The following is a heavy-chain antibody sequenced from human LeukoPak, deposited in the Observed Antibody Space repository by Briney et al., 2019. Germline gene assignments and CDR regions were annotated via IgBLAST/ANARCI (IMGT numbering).Heavy chain of an antibody. Sequence: SETLSLTCTVSGGSISSYYWSWIRQPPGKGLEWIGYIYYSGSTNYNPSLKSRVTISVDTSKNQFSLKLSSVTAADTAVYYCAREGNGFLDYWGQGTLVTFSS. CDR1: GGSISSYY. CDR2: IYYSGST. V-gene: IGHV4-59*01. J-gene: IGHJ4*02. CDR3: AREGNGFLDY. D-gene: IGHD1-1*01.